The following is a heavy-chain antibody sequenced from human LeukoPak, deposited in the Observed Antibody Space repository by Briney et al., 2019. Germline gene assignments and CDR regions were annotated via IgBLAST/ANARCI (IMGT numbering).Heavy chain of an antibody. CDR3: AKEAGHWDFDY. Sequence: GGSLRLSCAASGFTFSSYAMSWLRQAPGKGLEWVSTVSANGVGTYYTDSVKGRFTISRDNSKNTLYLQMNSLKAEDTAVYHCAKEAGHWDFDYWGQGTLVTVSS. CDR2: VSANGVGT. V-gene: IGHV3-23*01. CDR1: GFTFSSYA. D-gene: IGHD7-27*01. J-gene: IGHJ4*02.